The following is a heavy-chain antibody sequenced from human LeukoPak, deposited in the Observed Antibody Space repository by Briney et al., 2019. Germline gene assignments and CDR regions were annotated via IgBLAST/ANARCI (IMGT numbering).Heavy chain of an antibody. CDR2: INHSGST. CDR3: ARGRWGYQYLDY. V-gene: IGHV4-34*01. D-gene: IGHD2-2*01. J-gene: IGHJ4*02. CDR1: GGSFNGYY. Sequence: PSETLSLTCAVYGGSFNGYYWSWIRQPPGKGLEWIGEINHSGSTSYNPSLKSRVTISVDTSKNQFSLKLSSVTAADTAVYYCARGRWGYQYLDYWGQGTLVTVSS.